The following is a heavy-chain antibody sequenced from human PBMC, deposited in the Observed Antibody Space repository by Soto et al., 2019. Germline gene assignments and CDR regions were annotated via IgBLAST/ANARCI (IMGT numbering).Heavy chain of an antibody. CDR1: GGSISSSY. CDR2: IYYSGST. Sequence: PSETLSLTCTVSGGSISSSYWSWIRQPPGKGLEWIGYIYYSGSTSYNPSLKSRVTISLDTSKNQFSLKLSSVTAADTAVYYCARQGNYYFYDMEVWGQGTTVTVSS. V-gene: IGHV4-59*08. J-gene: IGHJ6*02. CDR3: ARQGNYYFYDMEV.